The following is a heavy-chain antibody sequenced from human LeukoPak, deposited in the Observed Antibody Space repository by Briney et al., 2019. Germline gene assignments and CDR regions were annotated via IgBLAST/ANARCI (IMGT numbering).Heavy chain of an antibody. Sequence: GASVKVSCKASGYTFTSYYMHWVRQAPGQGLEWMGIINPSGGSTSYAQKFQGRVTMTRDTPTSTVYMELSSLRSEDTAVYYCARGRLRVRGVTGIFDYWGQGTLVTVSS. D-gene: IGHD3-10*01. J-gene: IGHJ4*02. CDR1: GYTFTSYY. V-gene: IGHV1-46*01. CDR2: INPSGGST. CDR3: ARGRLRVRGVTGIFDY.